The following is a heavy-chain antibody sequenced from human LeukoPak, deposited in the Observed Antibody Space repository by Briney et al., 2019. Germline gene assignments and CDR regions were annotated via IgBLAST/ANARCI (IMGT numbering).Heavy chain of an antibody. J-gene: IGHJ4*02. CDR1: GGSFSGYY. CDR3: ARRPVGATKTYYFDY. V-gene: IGHV4-34*01. D-gene: IGHD1-26*01. Sequence: SETLSLTCAVYGGSFSGYYWSWIRQPPGKGLEWIGEINHSGSTNYNPSLKSRVTISVDTSKNQFSLKLSSVTAADTAVYYCARRPVGATKTYYFDYWGQGTLVTVSS. CDR2: INHSGST.